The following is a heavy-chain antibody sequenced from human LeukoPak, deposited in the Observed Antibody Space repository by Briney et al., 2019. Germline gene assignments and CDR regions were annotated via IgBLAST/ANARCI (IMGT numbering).Heavy chain of an antibody. D-gene: IGHD2/OR15-2a*01. CDR3: ARDSSSFPNYFDY. CDR1: GFSVSSNY. CDR2: LYSDGST. J-gene: IGHJ4*02. V-gene: IGHV3-53*01. Sequence: GGSLRLSCVASGFSVSSNYMSWVRQAPGKGLEWVSLLYSDGSTFYANSVKGRFTISRDNSKNTLYLQMNRLRAEDTAVYYCARDSSSFPNYFDYWGQGTLVTVSS.